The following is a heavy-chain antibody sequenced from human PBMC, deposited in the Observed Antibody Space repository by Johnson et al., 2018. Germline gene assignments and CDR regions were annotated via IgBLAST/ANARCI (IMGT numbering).Heavy chain of an antibody. CDR1: GFTFSNFG. V-gene: IGHV3-23*04. CDR3: ATIPAVDMVTTDYGADDGFDI. D-gene: IGHD5-12*01. CDR2: ISGRGSST. Sequence: VQLVQSGGGLVQPGGYLRLSCAASGFTFSNFGMTWVRQVPGKGLEWVSTISGRGSSTYYAASVQGRFTISRDNSKNTLFLQMNSLRAEDTAVYYCATIPAVDMVTTDYGADDGFDIWGQGTMVTVSS. J-gene: IGHJ3*02.